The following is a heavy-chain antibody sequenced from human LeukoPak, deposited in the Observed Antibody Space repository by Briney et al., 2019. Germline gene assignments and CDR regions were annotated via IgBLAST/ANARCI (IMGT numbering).Heavy chain of an antibody. V-gene: IGHV3-21*01. CDR3: AKGSGSGWSWGTTYFDY. D-gene: IGHD6-19*01. CDR1: GFTFSTYS. CDR2: ISRGSSYI. J-gene: IGHJ4*02. Sequence: AGGSLRLSCAASGFTFSTYSINWVRQAPGKGLEWVSSISRGSSYIYYADSMKGRFTISRDNAKNSLSLQMNSLRADDTAVYYCAKGSGSGWSWGTTYFDYWGQGSLVTVSS.